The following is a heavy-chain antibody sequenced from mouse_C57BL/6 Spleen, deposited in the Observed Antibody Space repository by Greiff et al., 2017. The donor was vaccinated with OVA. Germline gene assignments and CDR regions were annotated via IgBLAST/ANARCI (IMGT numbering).Heavy chain of an antibody. Sequence: VKLMESGPGLVAPSQSLSITCTVSGFSLTSYGVHWVRQPPGKGPEWLVVIWSDGSTTYNSALKSRLSISKDNSKSQVFLKMNSLQTDDTAMYYCARHGGQDYAMDYWGQGTSVTVSS. CDR1: GFSLTSYG. CDR3: ARHGGQDYAMDY. CDR2: IWSDGST. J-gene: IGHJ4*01. V-gene: IGHV2-6-1*01. D-gene: IGHD3-3*01.